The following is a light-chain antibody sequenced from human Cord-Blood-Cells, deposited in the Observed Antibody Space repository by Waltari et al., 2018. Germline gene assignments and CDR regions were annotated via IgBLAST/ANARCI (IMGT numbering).Light chain of an antibody. CDR3: QQYNNWPRT. J-gene: IGKJ1*01. V-gene: IGKV3-15*01. CDR2: GAS. CDR1: QSVSSN. Sequence: EIVMTQSTATLSVSPGERANLSCRASQSVSSNLAWYQQKPGQAPRLLIYGASTRATGIPARFSGSGSGTEFTLTISSLQSEDFAVYYCQQYNNWPRTFGQGTKVEIK.